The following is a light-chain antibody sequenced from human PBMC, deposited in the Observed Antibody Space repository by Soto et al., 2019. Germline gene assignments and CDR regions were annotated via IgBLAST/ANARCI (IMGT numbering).Light chain of an antibody. CDR2: GAS. V-gene: IGKV3-20*01. Sequence: EIVLTQSPGTLSLSRGERATLSCRASQSVSSSYLAWCQQRPGQAPRLLIYGASTRAAGIPDRFSGSGSGTDFTLTITRLEPEDSAVYFCQQYTGPPTTFGQGTRLEIK. CDR1: QSVSSSY. CDR3: QQYTGPPTT. J-gene: IGKJ5*01.